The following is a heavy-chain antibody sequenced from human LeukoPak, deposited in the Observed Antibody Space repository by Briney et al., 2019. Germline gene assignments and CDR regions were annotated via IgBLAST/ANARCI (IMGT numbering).Heavy chain of an antibody. V-gene: IGHV4-59*01. J-gene: IGHJ6*01. D-gene: IGHD2-2*01. Sequence: PSETLSLTCTVSGGSISSYYWSWIRQPPGKGLEWIGYIYYSGSTNYNPSLKSRVTISVDTSKNQFSLKLSSVTAADTAVYYCSGSGCSYWVCRYAHYYYGIDGWGQGTTGTVSP. CDR2: IYYSGST. CDR1: GGSISSYY. CDR3: SGSGCSYWVCRYAHYYYGIDG.